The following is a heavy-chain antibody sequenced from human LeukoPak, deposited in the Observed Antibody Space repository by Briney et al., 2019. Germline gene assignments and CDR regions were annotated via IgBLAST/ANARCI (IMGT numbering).Heavy chain of an antibody. V-gene: IGHV3-30*18. J-gene: IGHJ4*02. D-gene: IGHD1-14*01. CDR2: ISYDGSKK. Sequence: GRSLRLSRAASGFTFSNSGMHWVRQAPGKGLEWVAVISYDGSKKYHAGSVKGRFTISRDNSKNTLYLQMNSLRAEDTAVYYCAKEITPFQGFDSWGQGTLVTVSS. CDR1: GFTFSNSG. CDR3: AKEITPFQGFDS.